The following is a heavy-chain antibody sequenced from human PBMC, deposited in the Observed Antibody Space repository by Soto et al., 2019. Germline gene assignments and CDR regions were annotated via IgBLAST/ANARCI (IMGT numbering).Heavy chain of an antibody. J-gene: IGHJ6*02. CDR3: ASPTVGYYNGMDV. CDR2: IIPIFGTA. CDR1: GGTFSSYA. D-gene: IGHD4-4*01. Sequence: QVQLVQSGAEVKKPGSSVKVSCKASGGTFSSYAISWVRQAPGQGLEWMGGIIPIFGTADYAQKFQGRVTITADESTSTGYMELCSLRSEDTAVYYCASPTVGYYNGMDVWGQGTTVTVSS. V-gene: IGHV1-69*12.